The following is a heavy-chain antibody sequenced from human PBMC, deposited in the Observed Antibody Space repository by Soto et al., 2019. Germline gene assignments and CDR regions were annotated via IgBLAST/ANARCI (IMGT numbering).Heavy chain of an antibody. Sequence: QVQLQESGPGLVKPSGTLSLTCAVSGGSISSSDWWGWVRQPPGKGREWIGEIYHSGNTNYNPSLKSRVTISVDKSKNQFSLKLSSVTAADTAVYYCARDPGDGDYEGYYYYGMDVWGQGTTVTVSS. D-gene: IGHD4-17*01. CDR1: GGSISSSDW. J-gene: IGHJ6*02. CDR3: ARDPGDGDYEGYYYYGMDV. CDR2: IYHSGNT. V-gene: IGHV4-4*02.